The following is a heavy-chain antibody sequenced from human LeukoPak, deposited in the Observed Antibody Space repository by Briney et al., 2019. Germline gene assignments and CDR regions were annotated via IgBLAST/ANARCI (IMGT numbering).Heavy chain of an antibody. J-gene: IGHJ4*02. CDR3: AKDSGGSGTYRAFDY. V-gene: IGHV3-23*01. Sequence: GGSLRLSCAASGFTFSSYAMAWVRQAPGQGLEWVSTISGSGGNTYFADSVKGPFTISRDNSKNTLYLQMNSLRAEDTAVYYCAKDSGGSGTYRAFDYWGQGTLVTVSS. CDR2: ISGSGGNT. D-gene: IGHD3-10*01. CDR1: GFTFSSYA.